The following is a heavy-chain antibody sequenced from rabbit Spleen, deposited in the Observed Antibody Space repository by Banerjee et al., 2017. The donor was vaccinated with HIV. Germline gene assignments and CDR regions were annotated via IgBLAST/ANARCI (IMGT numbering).Heavy chain of an antibody. CDR2: IYPDGIGST. Sequence: QEQLEESGGGLVKPEGSLTLTCTASGFSFSTSYYICWVRQAPGKGLEWIGCIYPDGIGSTAFASWAKGRFTISKTSSTTVTLQMTSLTAADTATYFCARDTATSFSTYGMDLWGPGTPSPS. J-gene: IGHJ6*01. D-gene: IGHD1-1*01. V-gene: IGHV1S45*01. CDR3: ARDTATSFSTYGMDL. CDR1: GFSFSTSYY.